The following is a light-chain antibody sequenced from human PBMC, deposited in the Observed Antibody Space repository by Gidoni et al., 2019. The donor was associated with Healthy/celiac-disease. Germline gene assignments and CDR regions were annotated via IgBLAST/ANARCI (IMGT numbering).Light chain of an antibody. J-gene: IGKJ1*01. Sequence: EIVLTQSPGTLSLSPGERATLSCRASQSVSSSYLAWYQQKPGQAPTLLIYGASYRATGIPDRFSGSGSGTDFTLTISRLEPEDFAVYYCQQYGSSPWTFXXXTKVEIK. CDR3: QQYGSSPWT. V-gene: IGKV3-20*01. CDR2: GAS. CDR1: QSVSSSY.